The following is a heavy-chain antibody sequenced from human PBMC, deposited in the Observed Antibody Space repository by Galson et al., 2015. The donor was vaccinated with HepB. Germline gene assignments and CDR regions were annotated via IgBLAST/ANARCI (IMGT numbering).Heavy chain of an antibody. D-gene: IGHD3-10*01. Sequence: SLRLSCAASGFTFSSYAMSWVRQAPGKGLEWVSAISGSGGSTYYADSVKGRFTISRDNSKNTLYLQMNSLRAEDTAVYYCAKGHSPPNYYGSGSYTHYYYGMDVWGQGTTVTVSS. CDR1: GFTFSSYA. J-gene: IGHJ6*02. CDR3: AKGHSPPNYYGSGSYTHYYYGMDV. CDR2: ISGSGGST. V-gene: IGHV3-23*01.